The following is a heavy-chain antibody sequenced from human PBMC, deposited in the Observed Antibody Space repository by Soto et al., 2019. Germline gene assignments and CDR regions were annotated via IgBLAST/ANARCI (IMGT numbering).Heavy chain of an antibody. Sequence: GESLKISCKGSGYSFTSYWISWVRQMPGKGLEWMGEIDPSDSYTNYSPSFQGHVTISADKSISTASLQWSSLKDSDSAIYYCATHKVLARLSNWGQGTLVTVSS. CDR2: IDPSDSYT. CDR1: GYSFTSYW. CDR3: ATHKVLARLSN. J-gene: IGHJ4*02. D-gene: IGHD3-16*01. V-gene: IGHV5-10-1*01.